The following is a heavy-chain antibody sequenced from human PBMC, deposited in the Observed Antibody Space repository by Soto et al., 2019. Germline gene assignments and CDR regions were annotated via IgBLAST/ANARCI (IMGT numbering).Heavy chain of an antibody. CDR1: GGSISSSSYY. V-gene: IGHV4-39*01. CDR3: ARLTGTGPYYIDV. CDR2: IYYSGST. J-gene: IGHJ6*03. D-gene: IGHD1-1*01. Sequence: QLQLQESGPGLVKPSETLSLTCTVSGGSISSSSYYWGWIRQPPGKGLEWIGSIYYSGSTYYNPSLKSRVTISVDTSKNQFSLKLSSVTAADTAVYYCARLTGTGPYYIDVWGKGTTVTVSS.